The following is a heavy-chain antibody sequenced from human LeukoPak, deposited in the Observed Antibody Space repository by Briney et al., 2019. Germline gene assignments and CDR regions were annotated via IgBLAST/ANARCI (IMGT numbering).Heavy chain of an antibody. CDR1: GYTFTGYY. D-gene: IGHD4-17*01. Sequence: ASVKVSCKASGYTFTGYYMHWVRQAPGQGLEWMGGIIPIFGTANYAQKFQGRVTITADESTSTAYMELSSLRSEDTAVYYCARDSGYGDSTHWGQGTLVTVSS. CDR2: IIPIFGTA. J-gene: IGHJ4*02. CDR3: ARDSGYGDSTH. V-gene: IGHV1-69*13.